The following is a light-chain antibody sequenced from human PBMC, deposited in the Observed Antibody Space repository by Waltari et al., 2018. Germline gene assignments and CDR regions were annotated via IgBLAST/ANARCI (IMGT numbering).Light chain of an antibody. V-gene: IGKV1-5*03. J-gene: IGKJ2*01. CDR3: QQYDDFPFT. CDR1: QSISSW. Sequence: DIQMTQSPATLSASVGDRLTISCRASQSISSWLAWYQQKPGKAPKILIFKASFLESGVPSRFSGSGSGTEFSLTISSLQPEDFATYYCQQYDDFPFTFGQGTKVEVK. CDR2: KAS.